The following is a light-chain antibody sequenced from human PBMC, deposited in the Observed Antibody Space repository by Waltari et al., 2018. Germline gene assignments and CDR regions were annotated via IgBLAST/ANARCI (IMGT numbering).Light chain of an antibody. Sequence: QSALTQPASVSGSPGQPITISCTGTSSDGGGYTYVSWYQQHPGKAPKLMIYDVSKRPSGVSNRFSGSKSGNTASLTISGLQAEDEADYYCSSYTSSSTWVFGGGTKLTVL. V-gene: IGLV2-14*01. CDR2: DVS. J-gene: IGLJ3*02. CDR1: SSDGGGYTY. CDR3: SSYTSSSTWV.